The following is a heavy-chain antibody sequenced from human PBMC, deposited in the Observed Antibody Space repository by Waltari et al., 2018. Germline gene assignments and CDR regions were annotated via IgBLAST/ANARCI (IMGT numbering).Heavy chain of an antibody. Sequence: APLVESGGGVVDPGRSLRLPCAGSDFPSLSYHMHWVRQAPGKGLEGVAVISYNERNIYYVDSVRGRFAISRDNSKKMLYLQMNSLRAEDTAVYYCARDYCDRTNCHGMDVWGQGTTVTVSS. CDR2: ISYNERNI. CDR1: DFPSLSYH. V-gene: IGHV3-30*09. J-gene: IGHJ6*02. D-gene: IGHD3-22*01. CDR3: ARDYCDRTNCHGMDV.